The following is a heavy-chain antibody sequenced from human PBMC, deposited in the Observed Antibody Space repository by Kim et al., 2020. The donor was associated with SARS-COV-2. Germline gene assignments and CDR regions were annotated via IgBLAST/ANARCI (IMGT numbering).Heavy chain of an antibody. CDR2: ISSSSSYI. J-gene: IGHJ3*02. CDR1: GFTFSSYS. D-gene: IGHD1-26*01. V-gene: IGHV3-21*01. Sequence: GGSLRLSCAASGFTFSSYSMNWVRQAPGKGLEWVSSISSSSSYIYYADSVKGRFTISRDNAKNSLYLQMNSLRAEDTAVYYCARALQTSSGSYWEADAFDIWGQGTMVTVSS. CDR3: ARALQTSSGSYWEADAFDI.